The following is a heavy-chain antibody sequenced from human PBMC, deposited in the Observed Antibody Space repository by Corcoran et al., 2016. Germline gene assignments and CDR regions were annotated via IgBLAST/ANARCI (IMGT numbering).Heavy chain of an antibody. Sequence: QVQLQESGPGLEKPSETLSLTCTVSGGPTTGHYWSWIRRPPGKGLEWIGWITHTCNTNYNPPLTGRVTISLDTSKNQFSLKVTSVTAADTAVFYWARFGPLSHSLHYFAYWGQGTLVPVSS. J-gene: IGHJ4*02. D-gene: IGHD3-16*01. CDR1: GGPTTGHY. CDR2: ITHTCNT. V-gene: IGHV4-59*11. CDR3: ARFGPLSHSLHYFAY.